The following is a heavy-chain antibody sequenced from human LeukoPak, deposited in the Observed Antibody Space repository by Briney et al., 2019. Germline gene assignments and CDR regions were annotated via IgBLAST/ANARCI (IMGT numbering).Heavy chain of an antibody. V-gene: IGHV4-59*12. Sequence: SETLSLTCTVSGGSISSYYWSWIRQPPGKGLEWIGYIYYSGSTNYNPSLKSRVTISVDTSKNQFSLKLSSVTAADTAVYYCARVVLYCSGGSCYQEGRNYNWFDPWGQGTLVTVSS. J-gene: IGHJ5*02. CDR1: GGSISSYY. CDR3: ARVVLYCSGGSCYQEGRNYNWFDP. D-gene: IGHD2-15*01. CDR2: IYYSGST.